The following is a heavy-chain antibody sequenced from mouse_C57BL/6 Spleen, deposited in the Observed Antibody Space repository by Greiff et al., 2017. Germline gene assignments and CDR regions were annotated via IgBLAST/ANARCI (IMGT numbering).Heavy chain of an antibody. Sequence: VQLQQSGPVLVKPGASVKMSCKASGYTFTDYYMNWVKQSHGKSLEWIGVINPYNVGTSYNQKFKGKATLTVDKSSSTAYMELNSLTSEDSAVYYCARGDGPHYFDYWGQGTTLTVSS. J-gene: IGHJ2*01. CDR2: INPYNVGT. V-gene: IGHV1-19*01. CDR1: GYTFTDYY. D-gene: IGHD2-3*01. CDR3: ARGDGPHYFDY.